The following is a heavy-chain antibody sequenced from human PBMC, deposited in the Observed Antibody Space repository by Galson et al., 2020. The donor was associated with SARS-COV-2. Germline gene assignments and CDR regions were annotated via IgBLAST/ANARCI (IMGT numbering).Heavy chain of an antibody. CDR2: ISGSGDIT. J-gene: IGHJ5*02. CDR3: VRGGSYYFDNWFDP. V-gene: IGHV3-23*01. D-gene: IGHD1-26*01. Sequence: RGSLKISCAASGLIFSNYAMSWVRQAPGKGPECVSVISGSGDITHYADSVRGRFTISRDNSRSMVFLQMNSLRVDDTAVYYCVRGGSYYFDNWFDPWGQGILVAVSS. CDR1: GLIFSNYA.